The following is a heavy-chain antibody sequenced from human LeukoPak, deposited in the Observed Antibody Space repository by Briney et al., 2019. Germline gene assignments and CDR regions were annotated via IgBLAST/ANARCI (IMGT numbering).Heavy chain of an antibody. D-gene: IGHD3-3*01. CDR1: GGSISSSSYY. J-gene: IGHJ3*02. V-gene: IGHV4-39*01. CDR3: ARLGWRLTPSAFDI. CDR2: IYYSGST. Sequence: SETLSLTCTVSGGSISSSSYYWGWIRQPPGKGLEWIGWIYYSGSTYSNPSLKSRVTISVDTSKNQFSLKLSSVTAADTAVYYCARLGWRLTPSAFDIWGQGTMVTVSS.